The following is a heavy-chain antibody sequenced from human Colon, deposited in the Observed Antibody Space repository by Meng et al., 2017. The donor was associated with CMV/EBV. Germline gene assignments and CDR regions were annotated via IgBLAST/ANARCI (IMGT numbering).Heavy chain of an antibody. CDR3: ARDEKIDYYFYGMDV. CDR2: INVDTGGT. D-gene: IGHD3-22*01. Sequence: ASVKVSCKAPGETFSGYFVHWLRQAPGEGLEWLGWINVDTGGTNYGQRFQGRVSVTRDTSLTTVYMDLDSLKSDNMAIYYCARDEKIDYYFYGMDVWGQGTSVTVSS. V-gene: IGHV1-2*02. CDR1: GETFSGYF. J-gene: IGHJ6*02.